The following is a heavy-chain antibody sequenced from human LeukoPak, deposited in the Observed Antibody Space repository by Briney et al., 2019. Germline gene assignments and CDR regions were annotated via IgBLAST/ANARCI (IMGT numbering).Heavy chain of an antibody. D-gene: IGHD2-15*01. J-gene: IGHJ5*02. Sequence: KPSETLSLTCAVYGGSFSSYYWCWIRQLPGKGLEWIGEINHSGSTNYNPTLKSRVTISVDTPKNQFPLNLTPVTAADTAVYYCAGGGLYCSGGSCSLWFDPWGQGTLVTVSS. CDR2: INHSGST. V-gene: IGHV4-34*01. CDR3: AGGGLYCSGGSCSLWFDP. CDR1: GGSFSSYY.